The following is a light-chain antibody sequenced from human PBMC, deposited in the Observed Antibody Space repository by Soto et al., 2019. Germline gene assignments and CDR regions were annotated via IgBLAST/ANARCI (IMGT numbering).Light chain of an antibody. CDR3: QRYGSSPRT. CDR2: GAS. CDR1: QSVSSSY. Sequence: EIVLTQSPGTLSLSPGERATLSCRASQSVSSSYLAWYPQKPGQAPRLLIYGASSRATGIPYRFSGSGSGTAFTLTSSRLEPEDFAVYYCQRYGSSPRTFCQGTKVEIK. V-gene: IGKV3-20*01. J-gene: IGKJ1*01.